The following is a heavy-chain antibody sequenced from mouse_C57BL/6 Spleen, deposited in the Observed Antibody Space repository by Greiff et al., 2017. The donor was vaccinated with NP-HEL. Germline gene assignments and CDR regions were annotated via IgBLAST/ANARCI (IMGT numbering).Heavy chain of an antibody. Sequence: EVKLVESGGGLVKPGGSLKLSCAASGFTFSDYGMHWVRQAPEKGLEWVAYISRGGSTIYYADTVKGRFTISRDNATNTLFLPMTSLRSEDTAMYYCARDRGLGRFAYWGQGTLVTVSA. J-gene: IGHJ3*01. D-gene: IGHD4-1*01. V-gene: IGHV5-17*01. CDR1: GFTFSDYG. CDR3: ARDRGLGRFAY. CDR2: ISRGGSTI.